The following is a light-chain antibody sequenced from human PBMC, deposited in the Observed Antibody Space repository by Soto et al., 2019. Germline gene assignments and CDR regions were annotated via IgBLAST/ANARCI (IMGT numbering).Light chain of an antibody. J-gene: IGKJ1*01. CDR2: GAS. V-gene: IGKV1-27*01. CDR1: QAINIY. Sequence: DSQMTQSPSSLSASVGDRVTITCRASQAINIYLAWYQQKPGKVPKLLIYGASTLQSGVPSRFSGSGSGTEFTLTTSSLQPEDVATYYCQKYYSAPWTFGQGTRVEIK. CDR3: QKYYSAPWT.